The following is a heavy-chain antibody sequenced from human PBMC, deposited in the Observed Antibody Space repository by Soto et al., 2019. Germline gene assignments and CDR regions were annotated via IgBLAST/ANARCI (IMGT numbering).Heavy chain of an antibody. CDR1: GFTFSSYG. J-gene: IGHJ4*02. CDR3: AMSRGYSYGCSFYY. D-gene: IGHD5-18*01. Sequence: QVQLVESGGGVVQPGRSLRLSCAASGFTFSSYGMHWVRQAPGKGLEWVAVIWYDGSNKYYGDSVKGRFTISRDTSKNTRYLSMNNLRADDTAVYYCAMSRGYSYGCSFYYRGQGTIVTVSS. V-gene: IGHV3-33*01. CDR2: IWYDGSNK.